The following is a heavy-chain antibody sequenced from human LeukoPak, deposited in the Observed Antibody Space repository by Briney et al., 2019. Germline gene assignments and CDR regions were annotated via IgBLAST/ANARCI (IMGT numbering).Heavy chain of an antibody. J-gene: IGHJ4*02. CDR3: TTESAVPLGRAFDY. CDR1: GFTFSNAW. CDR2: IKSKTDGGTT. D-gene: IGHD6-19*01. Sequence: GGSLRLSCAASGFTFSNAWMSWVRQAPGKGLEWVGRIKSKTDGGTTDYAAPVKGRFTISRDDSKNTLYLQMNSLKTEDTAVYYCTTESAVPLGRAFDYWGQGTLVTVSS. V-gene: IGHV3-15*01.